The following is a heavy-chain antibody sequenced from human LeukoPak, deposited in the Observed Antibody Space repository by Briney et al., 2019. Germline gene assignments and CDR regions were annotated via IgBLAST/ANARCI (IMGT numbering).Heavy chain of an antibody. CDR1: GGSFSGYY. J-gene: IGHJ5*02. CDR2: IYYSGST. Sequence: PSETLSLTCAVYGGSFSGYYWTWVRQPPGKGLEWIGYIYYSGSTNYNPSLKSRVTISVDTSKNQFSLKLSSVTAADTAVYYCARGYSYGPNWFDPWGQGTLVTVSS. CDR3: ARGYSYGPNWFDP. V-gene: IGHV4-59*01. D-gene: IGHD5-18*01.